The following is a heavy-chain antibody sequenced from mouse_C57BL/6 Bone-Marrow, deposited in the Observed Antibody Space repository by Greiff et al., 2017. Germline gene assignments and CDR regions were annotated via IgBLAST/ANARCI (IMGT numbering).Heavy chain of an antibody. CDR2: INPSSGYT. D-gene: IGHD1-1*01. CDR1: GYTFTSYW. CDR3: ARSSRSYEAMDY. V-gene: IGHV1-7*01. J-gene: IGHJ4*01. Sequence: VQVVESGAELAKPGASVKLSCKASGYTFTSYWMHWVKQRPGQGLEWIGYINPSSGYTKYNQKFKDKATLTADKSSSTAYMQLSSLTYEDSAVYFCARSSRSYEAMDYWGQGTSVTVSS.